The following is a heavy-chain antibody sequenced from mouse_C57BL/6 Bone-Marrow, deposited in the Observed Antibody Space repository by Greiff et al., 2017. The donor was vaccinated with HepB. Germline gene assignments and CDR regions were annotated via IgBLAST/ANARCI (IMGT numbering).Heavy chain of an antibody. J-gene: IGHJ4*01. Sequence: EVQRVESGGGLVQPGESPKLSCESNEYEFPSHDMSWVRKTPEKRLELVAAINSDGGSTYYPDTMERRFIISRDNTKKTLYLQMSSLRSEDTALYYCARHATMVTTGVYYAMDYWGQGTSVTVSS. V-gene: IGHV5-2*01. CDR2: INSDGGST. CDR1: EYEFPSHD. CDR3: ARHATMVTTGVYYAMDY. D-gene: IGHD2-2*01.